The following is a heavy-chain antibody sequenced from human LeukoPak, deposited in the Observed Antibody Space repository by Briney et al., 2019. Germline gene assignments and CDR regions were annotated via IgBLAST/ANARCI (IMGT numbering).Heavy chain of an antibody. V-gene: IGHV1-2*02. D-gene: IGHD2-15*01. CDR1: GYTFTSYD. Sequence: GASVKVSCKASGYTFTSYDINWVRQATGQGLEWMGWMNPNSGGTNSAQKFQGRVTMTRDTSISTAYMELSRLQSDDTAVYYCGWSPNTFYLDYWGQGTLVTVSS. CDR3: GWSPNTFYLDY. CDR2: MNPNSGGT. J-gene: IGHJ4*02.